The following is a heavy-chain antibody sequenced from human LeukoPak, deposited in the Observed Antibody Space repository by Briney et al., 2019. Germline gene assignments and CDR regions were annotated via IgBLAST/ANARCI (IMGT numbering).Heavy chain of an antibody. CDR2: ISGSGGST. J-gene: IGHJ4*02. D-gene: IGHD2-2*01. V-gene: IGHV3-23*01. CDR1: GFTFSSYA. Sequence: GGSLRLSCAASGFTFSSYAMSWVRQAPGKGLEWVSAISGSGGSTYYADSVKGRFTISRDNSKNSLYLQMNSLRAEDTAVYYCVTKDCSSTSCPTGAFDYWGQGTLVTVSS. CDR3: VTKDCSSTSCPTGAFDY.